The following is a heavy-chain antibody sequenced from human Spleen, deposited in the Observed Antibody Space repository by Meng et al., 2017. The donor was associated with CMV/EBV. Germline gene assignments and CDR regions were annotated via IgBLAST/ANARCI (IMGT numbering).Heavy chain of an antibody. V-gene: IGHV3-11*04. CDR2: ISSSGTSI. J-gene: IGHJ6*02. D-gene: IGHD3-22*01. CDR1: GFIFSDHY. Sequence: GESLKISCAVSGFIFSDHYMSWIRQAPGRGLEWVSYISSSGTSIYYADSLKGRFTISRDNAKSSLYLQMNSLRAEDTAVYYCARVDSDSYYYGMDVWGQGTTVTVSS. CDR3: ARVDSDSYYYGMDV.